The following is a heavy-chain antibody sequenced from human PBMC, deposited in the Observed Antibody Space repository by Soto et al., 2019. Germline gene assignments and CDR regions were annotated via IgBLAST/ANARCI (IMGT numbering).Heavy chain of an antibody. CDR3: AQTLRYFDWLSSSSAFDY. Sequence: PGGSLRLSXAASGFTFSSYGMHWVRQAPGKGLEWVAVISYDGSNKYYADSVKGRFTISRDNSKNTLYLQMNSLRAEDTAVYYCAQTLRYFDWLSSSSAFDYWGQGTLVTVSS. V-gene: IGHV3-30*03. J-gene: IGHJ4*02. D-gene: IGHD3-9*01. CDR2: ISYDGSNK. CDR1: GFTFSSYG.